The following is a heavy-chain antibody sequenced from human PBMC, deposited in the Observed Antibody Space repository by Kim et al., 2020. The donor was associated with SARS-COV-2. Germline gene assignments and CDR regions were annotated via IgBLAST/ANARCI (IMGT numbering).Heavy chain of an antibody. D-gene: IGHD3-10*01. V-gene: IGHV4-61*01. CDR3: ARASPSGMNRALGVIMKGGVDD. CDR2: IYYSGST. J-gene: IGHJ6*02. CDR1: GGSVSSGRYY. Sequence: SETLSLTCTVSGGSVSSGRYYWSWIRQPPGKGLEWIGYIYYSGSTNYNPSLKSRVTISVDTSKNQFSLKLSSVTAADTAVYYCARASPSGMNRALGVIMKGGVDDWGQGTMVTISS.